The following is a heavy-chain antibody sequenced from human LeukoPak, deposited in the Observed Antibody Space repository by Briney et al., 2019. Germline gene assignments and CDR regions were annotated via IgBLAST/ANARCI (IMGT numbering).Heavy chain of an antibody. V-gene: IGHV3-30-3*01. J-gene: IGHJ4*02. CDR1: GFTFSSYA. Sequence: GGSLRLSCAASGFTFSSYAMHWVRQAPGKGLEWVAVISYDGSNKYYADSVKGRFTISRDNSKNTLYLQMNSLRAEDTAVYYCARERQNGREYYFDYWGQGTLVTVSS. D-gene: IGHD3-10*01. CDR2: ISYDGSNK. CDR3: ARERQNGREYYFDY.